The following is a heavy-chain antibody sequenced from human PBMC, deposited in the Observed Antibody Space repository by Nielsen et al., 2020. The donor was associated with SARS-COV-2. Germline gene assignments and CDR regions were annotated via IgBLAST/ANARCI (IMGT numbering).Heavy chain of an antibody. CDR3: AREAEQQLTENWFDP. Sequence: SCAVSGGSISSGGYSWSWIRQPPGKGLEWIGYIYYSGSTYYNPSLKSRVTISVDTSKNQFSLKLSSVTAADTAVYYCAREAEQQLTENWFDPWGQGTLVTVSS. V-gene: IGHV4-30-4*07. CDR1: GGSISSGGYS. D-gene: IGHD6-13*01. CDR2: IYYSGST. J-gene: IGHJ5*02.